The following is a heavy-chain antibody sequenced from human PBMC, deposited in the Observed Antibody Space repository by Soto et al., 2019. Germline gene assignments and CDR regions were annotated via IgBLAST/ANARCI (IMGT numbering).Heavy chain of an antibody. V-gene: IGHV4-59*08. CDR3: ARLKAATTEVYFDY. J-gene: IGHJ4*02. D-gene: IGHD5-12*01. CDR2: IYYSGST. CDR1: GGSISSYY. Sequence: SETLSLTCTVSGGSISSYYWSWIRQPPGKGLEWIGYIYYSGSTNYNPSLKSRVTISVDTSKNQFSLKLSSVTAADTAVYYCARLKAATTEVYFDYWGQGTLVTVSS.